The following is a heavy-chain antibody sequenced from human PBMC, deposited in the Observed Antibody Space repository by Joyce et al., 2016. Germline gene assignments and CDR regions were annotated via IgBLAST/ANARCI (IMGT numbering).Heavy chain of an antibody. CDR2: LIPSAGTP. CDR3: ARGYSSGWDRYYFDS. Sequence: QVQLVQSGAEVKKPGSSVKISCKASGGTFTGLAISWLRQAPGQGLEGLGVLIPSAGTPNCQKKFQGRVTSTADESTRTVYMELNSLRSEDTGIYFCARGYSSGWDRYYFDSWGQGSRVTVSS. J-gene: IGHJ4*02. D-gene: IGHD6-19*01. V-gene: IGHV1-69*01. CDR1: GGTFTGLA.